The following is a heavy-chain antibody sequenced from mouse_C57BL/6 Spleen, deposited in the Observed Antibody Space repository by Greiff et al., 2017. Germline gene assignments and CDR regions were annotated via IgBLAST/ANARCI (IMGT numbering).Heavy chain of an antibody. Sequence: QVQLQQSGAELARPGASVKMSCKASGYTFTSYTMHWVKQRPGQGLEWIGYINPSSGYTKYNQKFKDKATLTADKSSSTAYMQLSSLTSEDSAVYYCARGSDYTTFAYWGQGTLVTVSA. V-gene: IGHV1-4*01. J-gene: IGHJ3*01. D-gene: IGHD1-1*01. CDR3: ARGSDYTTFAY. CDR2: INPSSGYT. CDR1: GYTFTSYT.